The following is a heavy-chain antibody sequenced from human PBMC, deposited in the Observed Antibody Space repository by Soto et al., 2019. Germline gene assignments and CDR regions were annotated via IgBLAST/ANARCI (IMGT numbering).Heavy chain of an antibody. V-gene: IGHV3-30*18. CDR2: ISYDGSNK. J-gene: IGHJ4*02. D-gene: IGHD1-26*01. CDR3: AKDLLY. Sequence: QVQLVESGGGVVQPGRSLRLSCAASGFTFSSYGMQWVRQAPGKGLEWVAVISYDGSNKYYADSVKGRFTISRDNSKNTLYLQMNSLRAEDTAVYYCAKDLLYWGQGTLVTVSS. CDR1: GFTFSSYG.